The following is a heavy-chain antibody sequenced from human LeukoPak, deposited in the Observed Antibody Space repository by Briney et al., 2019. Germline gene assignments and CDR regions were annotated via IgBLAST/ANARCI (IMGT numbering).Heavy chain of an antibody. V-gene: IGHV1-8*01. CDR2: MNPNSGNT. D-gene: IGHD3-10*01. J-gene: IGHJ6*02. CDR1: GYTFTSYG. CDR3: ARGNVPGGGYYYGMDV. Sequence: ASVKVSCKASGYTFTSYGINWVRQATGQGLEWMGWMNPNSGNTGYAQKFQGRVTMTRNTSISTAYMELSSLRSEDTAVYYCARGNVPGGGYYYGMDVWGQGTTVTVSS.